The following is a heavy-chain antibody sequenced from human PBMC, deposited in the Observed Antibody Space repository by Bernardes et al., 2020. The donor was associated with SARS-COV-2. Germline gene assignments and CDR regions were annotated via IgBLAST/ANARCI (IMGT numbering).Heavy chain of an antibody. CDR3: AHRPHLSEFDY. CDR1: GFSLSPSGVG. V-gene: IGHV2-5*02. CDR2: IYWDDDK. Sequence: SGPTLGKPTQTLTLTCPFSGFSLSPSGVGVGWIRQPPGKALEWLALIYWDDDKRYSPSLKSRLTITKDTSKNQVVLTMTNMDPVDTATYYCAHRPHLSEFDYWGQGTLVIVSS. J-gene: IGHJ4*02.